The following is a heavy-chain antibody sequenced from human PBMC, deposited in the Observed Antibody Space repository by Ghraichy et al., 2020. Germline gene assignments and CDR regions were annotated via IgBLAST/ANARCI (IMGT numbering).Heavy chain of an antibody. CDR3: AKGGGYSSSWYTWFDP. CDR1: GFTFSDYG. Sequence: GGSLRLSCAASGFTFSDYGMHWVRQAPGKGLEWVAVISYDKNNRYYADSVKGRFTISRDNSKNTVDLQMNSLGAEDTAVYYCAKGGGYSSSWYTWFDPWGQGTLVTVSS. CDR2: ISYDKNNR. J-gene: IGHJ5*02. D-gene: IGHD6-13*01. V-gene: IGHV3-30*18.